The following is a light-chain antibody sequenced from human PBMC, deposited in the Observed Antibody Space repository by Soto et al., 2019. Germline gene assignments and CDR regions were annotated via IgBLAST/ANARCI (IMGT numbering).Light chain of an antibody. Sequence: QSVMTQPPSVSAAPGQKVTISCSGSSSNIGGNSVSWYQQLPGTAPKLMIYDVTKRPSGVPDRFSGSKSGNTASLTISALQSEDEADYYCCSYTGSYTLKVFGGGTKLTVL. CDR3: CSYTGSYTLKV. V-gene: IGLV2-11*01. CDR1: SSNIGGNS. J-gene: IGLJ3*02. CDR2: DVT.